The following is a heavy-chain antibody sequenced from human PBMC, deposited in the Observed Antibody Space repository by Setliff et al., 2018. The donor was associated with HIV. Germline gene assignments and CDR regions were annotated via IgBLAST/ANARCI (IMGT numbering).Heavy chain of an antibody. CDR2: IDPGDSDT. V-gene: IGHV5-51*01. Sequence: PGESLKISCKGSGYMFNNYWIAWVRQVPGKGLEWMGIIDPGDSDTRYTPSYQGRIIMSIDRFRSTAYLQWRSLTPSDSALYHCARQRPPGYSSPYTIEYWGQGTLVTVSS. J-gene: IGHJ4*02. CDR3: ARQRPPGYSSPYTIEY. D-gene: IGHD6-13*01. CDR1: GYMFNNYW.